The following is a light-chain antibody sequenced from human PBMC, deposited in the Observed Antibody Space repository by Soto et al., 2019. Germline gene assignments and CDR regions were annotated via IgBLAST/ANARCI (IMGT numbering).Light chain of an antibody. CDR1: SRDVGSDNL. J-gene: IGLJ7*01. Sequence: QSVLTQPASVSGSPGQSITISCTGTSRDVGSDNLVSWYQHHPDKAPKLMIYEGSKRPSGVSTRFSGSKSGNTASLTISGLQAEDEADYYCCSFAGVNTLMFGGGTQLTVL. V-gene: IGLV2-23*01. CDR3: CSFAGVNTLM. CDR2: EGS.